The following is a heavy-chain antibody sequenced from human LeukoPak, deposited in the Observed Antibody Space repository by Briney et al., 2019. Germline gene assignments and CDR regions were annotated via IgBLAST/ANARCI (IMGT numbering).Heavy chain of an antibody. J-gene: IGHJ4*02. Sequence: ASVKVSCKASGGTFSSYAISWVRQAPGQGLEWMGGIIPIFGTANYAQKFQGRVTITTDESTSTADMELSSLISEDTAVYYCAGSYSGSLDYWGQGTLVTVSS. CDR1: GGTFSSYA. CDR2: IIPIFGTA. V-gene: IGHV1-69*05. CDR3: AGSYSGSLDY. D-gene: IGHD1-26*01.